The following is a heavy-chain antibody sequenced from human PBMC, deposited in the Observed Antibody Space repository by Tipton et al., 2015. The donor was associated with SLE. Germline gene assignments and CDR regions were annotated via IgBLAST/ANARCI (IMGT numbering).Heavy chain of an antibody. CDR2: IYYSGTT. J-gene: IGHJ2*01. Sequence: TLSLTCTVSGGSISPHYWSWIRQPPGKRLEYIGYIYYSGTTDYNPSLKSRVTISVDTSKNHFSLKLISVTAADTAVYYCAREFLNPVTTVHYYFDLWGRGTLVTVSS. D-gene: IGHD4-11*01. V-gene: IGHV4-59*11. CDR1: GGSISPHY. CDR3: AREFLNPVTTVHYYFDL.